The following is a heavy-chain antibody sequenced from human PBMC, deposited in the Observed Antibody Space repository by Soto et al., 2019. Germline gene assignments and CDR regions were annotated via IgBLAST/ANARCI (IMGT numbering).Heavy chain of an antibody. CDR3: ARSYCSGGSCYYVGSYGMDV. J-gene: IGHJ6*02. D-gene: IGHD2-15*01. CDR2: IYYSGST. V-gene: IGHV4-39*01. Sequence: SETLSLTCTVSGGSISSSSYYWGWIRQPPGKGLEWIGSIYYSGSTYYNPSLKSRVTISVDTSKNQFSLKLSSVTAADTAVYYCARSYCSGGSCYYVGSYGMDVWGQGTTVTVSS. CDR1: GGSISSSSYY.